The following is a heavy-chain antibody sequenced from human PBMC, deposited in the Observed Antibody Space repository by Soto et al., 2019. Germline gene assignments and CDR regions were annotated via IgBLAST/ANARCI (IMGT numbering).Heavy chain of an antibody. CDR1: GGTFSSYA. Sequence: QVQLVQSGAEVKKPGSSVKVSCKASGGTFSSYAISWVRQAPVQGLEWMGGIIPIFGTANYAQKCQGRVTITADESTSTAYMEQSSLRSEDKAVYYCARAPRMATILNWFDPWCQGTLVTVSS. CDR2: IIPIFGTA. V-gene: IGHV1-69*01. J-gene: IGHJ5*02. D-gene: IGHD5-12*01. CDR3: ARAPRMATILNWFDP.